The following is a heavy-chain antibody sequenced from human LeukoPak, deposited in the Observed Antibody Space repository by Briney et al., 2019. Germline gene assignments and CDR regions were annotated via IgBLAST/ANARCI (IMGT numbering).Heavy chain of an antibody. CDR1: GGSISSGGYY. D-gene: IGHD2-2*01. CDR2: IYYSGST. V-gene: IGHV4-31*03. CDR3: ARHVSSSMSGSRRGDFDY. Sequence: PSETLSLTCTVSGGSISSGGYYWSWIRQHPGKGLEWIGYIYYSGSTYYNPSLKSRVTISVDTSKNQFSLKLSSVTAADTAVYYCARHVSSSMSGSRRGDFDYWGQGTLVTVSS. J-gene: IGHJ4*02.